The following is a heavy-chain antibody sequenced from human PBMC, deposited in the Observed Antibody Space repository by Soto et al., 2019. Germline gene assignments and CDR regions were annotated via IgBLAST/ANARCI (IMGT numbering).Heavy chain of an antibody. CDR2: ISSSSTI. Sequence: GGSLRLSCAASGFTFSSYSMNWVRQAPGKGLEWVSYISSSSTIYYADSVKGRFTISRDNAKNSLYLQMNSLRDEDTAVYYCAREGKYYDILTGLGGAFDIWGQGTMVTVSS. D-gene: IGHD3-9*01. CDR1: GFTFSSYS. J-gene: IGHJ3*02. CDR3: AREGKYYDILTGLGGAFDI. V-gene: IGHV3-48*02.